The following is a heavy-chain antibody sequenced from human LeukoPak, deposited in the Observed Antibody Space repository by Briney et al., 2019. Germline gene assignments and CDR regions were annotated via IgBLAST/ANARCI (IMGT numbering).Heavy chain of an antibody. CDR2: VSLAGQT. CDR3: SGESGAFCPFGY. Sequence: SGTLSLTCDVSGGSISNTNWWSWVRQPPGQGLEWIGEVSLAGQTNYKPSLNGRVTMSLDESSNQLSLKLTSVTAADTAIYYCSGESGAFCPFGYWGQGTLVIVPS. D-gene: IGHD1-26*01. J-gene: IGHJ4*02. V-gene: IGHV4-4*02. CDR1: GGSISNTNW.